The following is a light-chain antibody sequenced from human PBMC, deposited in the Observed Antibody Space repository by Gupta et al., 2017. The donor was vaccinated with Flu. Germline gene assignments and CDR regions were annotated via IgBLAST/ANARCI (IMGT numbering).Light chain of an antibody. CDR3: QHENSSSWT. Sequence: PSTPSASVGDRVTITCRATQSISTWLAWYLQKPGKAPKLLIYKASNLKNGVPSRFSGRGSGTEFTLTISSLQPDDFATYYCQHENSSSWTFGQGTKVEAK. CDR2: KAS. CDR1: QSISTW. V-gene: IGKV1-5*03. J-gene: IGKJ1*01.